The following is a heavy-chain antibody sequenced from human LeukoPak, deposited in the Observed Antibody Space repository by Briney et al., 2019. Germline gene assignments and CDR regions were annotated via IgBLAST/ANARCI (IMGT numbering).Heavy chain of an antibody. CDR3: TRLSHVAGAPKVSWFDP. CDR1: AYSISNGFV. D-gene: IGHD1-26*01. Sequence: SETLSLTCTVSAYSISNGFVWGWIRQPPGKGLEWIASIYYSGTTYYNPSLKSRVTMSVDTSKNQFSLRLSSVTAADTAVYYCTRLSHVAGAPKVSWFDPWGQGTLVTVSS. CDR2: IYYSGTT. V-gene: IGHV4-38-2*02. J-gene: IGHJ5*02.